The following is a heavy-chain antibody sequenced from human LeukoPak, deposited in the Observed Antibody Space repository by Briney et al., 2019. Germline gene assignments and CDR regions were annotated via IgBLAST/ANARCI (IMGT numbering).Heavy chain of an antibody. CDR3: ARGLLYYYDSSGYYYVRWFDP. CDR1: GGSFSGYY. D-gene: IGHD3-22*01. V-gene: IGHV4-34*01. Sequence: PSETLSLTCAVYGGSFSGYYWSWIRQPPGKGLEWIGEINHSGSTNYNPSLKSRVTISVGTSKNQFSLKLSSVTAADTAVYYCARGLLYYYDSSGYYYVRWFDPWGQGTLVTVSS. CDR2: INHSGST. J-gene: IGHJ5*02.